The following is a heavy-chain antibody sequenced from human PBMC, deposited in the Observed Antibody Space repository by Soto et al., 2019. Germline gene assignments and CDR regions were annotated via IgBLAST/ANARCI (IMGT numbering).Heavy chain of an antibody. CDR3: ARDRYCSSTSCYVEGGGYYIYYGMDV. CDR1: GSTFTSYG. Sequence: QVQLVQSGPEVKKPGASVKVACKASGSTFTSYGISWVRQAPGQGLEWMGWISGYKRNTNYAQKLQGRVTMTTDTSTSTAYMELRSLRSDDTAVYYCARDRYCSSTSCYVEGGGYYIYYGMDVWGQGTTVTVSS. J-gene: IGHJ6*02. D-gene: IGHD2-2*01. CDR2: ISGYKRNT. V-gene: IGHV1-18*04.